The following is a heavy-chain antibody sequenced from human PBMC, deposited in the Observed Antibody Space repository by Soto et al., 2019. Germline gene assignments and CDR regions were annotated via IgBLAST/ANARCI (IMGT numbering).Heavy chain of an antibody. D-gene: IGHD6-13*01. CDR1: GGTFSSYT. CDR2: IIPILGIA. Sequence: QVQLVQSGAEVKKPGSSVKVSCKASGGTFSSYTISWVRQAPGQGLEWMGRIIPILGIANYAQKFQGRVTITAGKSTSXXYXEQXSLRSEDTAVYYCARGREGSWYIPTRADYYYGMDVWGQGTTVTVSS. CDR3: ARGREGSWYIPTRADYYYGMDV. V-gene: IGHV1-69*02. J-gene: IGHJ6*02.